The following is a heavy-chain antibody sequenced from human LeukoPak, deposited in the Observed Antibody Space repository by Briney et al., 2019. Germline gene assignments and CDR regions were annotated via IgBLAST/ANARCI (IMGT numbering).Heavy chain of an antibody. Sequence: GGSLRLSCAASGFTLSTSTMNWVRQAPGKGLEWVSSISSSSSYIYYADSVKGRFTISRDNARNSLYLQMNSLRAEDTAVYYCATPRGSGSYLAFDYWGQGTLVTVSS. CDR2: ISSSSSYI. CDR3: ATPRGSGSYLAFDY. D-gene: IGHD1-26*01. CDR1: GFTLSTST. V-gene: IGHV3-21*01. J-gene: IGHJ4*02.